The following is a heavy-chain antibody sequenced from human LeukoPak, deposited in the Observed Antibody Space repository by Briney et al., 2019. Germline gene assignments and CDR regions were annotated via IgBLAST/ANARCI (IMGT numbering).Heavy chain of an antibody. CDR2: IKQDGSDK. Sequence: GGSLRLSCAASGFIFSSYWMSWARQAPGKGLEWVANIKQDGSDKSYVDSVKGRFTISRDNAKNSLYPQMNSLRAEDAAVYYCARDSRFTMRDYWGQGTLVTVSS. CDR1: GFIFSSYW. D-gene: IGHD3-22*01. CDR3: ARDSRFTMRDY. J-gene: IGHJ4*02. V-gene: IGHV3-7*01.